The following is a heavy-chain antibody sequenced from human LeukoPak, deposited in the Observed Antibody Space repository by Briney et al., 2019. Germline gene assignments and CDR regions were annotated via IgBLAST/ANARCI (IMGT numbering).Heavy chain of an antibody. V-gene: IGHV3-48*03. CDR1: GFTFSSYE. CDR3: AILDYYGSGGAFDY. J-gene: IGHJ4*02. CDR2: ISSSGSTI. D-gene: IGHD3-10*01. Sequence: GGSLRLSCAASGFTFSSYEMNWVRQAPGKGLEWVSYISSSGSTIYYADSVKGRFTISRDNAKNSLYLQMNSLRAEDTAVYYCAILDYYGSGGAFDYWGKGTLVTVSS.